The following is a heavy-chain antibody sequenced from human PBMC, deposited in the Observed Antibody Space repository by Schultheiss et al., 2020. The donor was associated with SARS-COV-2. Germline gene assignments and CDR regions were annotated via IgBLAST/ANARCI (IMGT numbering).Heavy chain of an antibody. V-gene: IGHV3-33*03. CDR1: GFTFSSYG. Sequence: GGSLRLSCAASGFTFSSYGMHWVRQAPGKGLEWVAVIWYDGSNKYYADSVKGRFTISRDNAKNSLYLQMNSLRAEDTALYYCAKDISWRWGQGTLVTVSS. J-gene: IGHJ4*02. D-gene: IGHD3-3*02. CDR2: IWYDGSNK. CDR3: AKDISWR.